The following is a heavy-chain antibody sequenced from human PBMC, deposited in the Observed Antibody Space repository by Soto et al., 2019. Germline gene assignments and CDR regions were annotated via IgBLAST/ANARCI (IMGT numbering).Heavy chain of an antibody. Sequence: GEELKISWKGSGYSFRSYCNILGRQMPGKGLEGRGRIDPSDSYTDYSTSFQGHVTISADKSIITAYLQWSSLKASDTAMYYCARSSYDSIVIYGSHSYGMHFCCQGTLVTVSS. J-gene: IGHJ6*02. CDR3: ARSSYDSIVIYGSHSYGMHF. CDR1: GYSFRSYC. V-gene: IGHV5-10-1*01. CDR2: IDPSDSYT. D-gene: IGHD3-22*01.